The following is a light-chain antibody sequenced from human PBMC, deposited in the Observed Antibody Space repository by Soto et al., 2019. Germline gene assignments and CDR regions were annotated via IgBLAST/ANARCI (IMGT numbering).Light chain of an antibody. CDR1: QSVNSD. CDR3: RQYNKWPFT. V-gene: IGKV3-15*01. J-gene: IGKJ4*01. Sequence: ETAMTQSPATLSASPGESATLSCRASQSVNSDFAWYQQIRGQAPRLIIYSASTGATGGQDRFSGSGSGTECPLNGSILQSEECAPDDYRQYNKWPFTLGGGYKGEI. CDR2: SAS.